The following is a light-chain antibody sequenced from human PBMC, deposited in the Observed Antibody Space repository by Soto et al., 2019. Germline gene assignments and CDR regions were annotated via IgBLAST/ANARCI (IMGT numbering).Light chain of an antibody. V-gene: IGLV1-40*01. CDR2: GNN. CDR1: SSNIGAGYD. CDR3: QSYDSSLSVV. Sequence: QSVLTQPPSVSGVPGQRVTISCTGSSSNIGAGYDLHWYQQLPGTAPKLLIYGNNNRPSGVPDRFSGSKSGTSASLAITGLQAEDEADYYCQSYDSSLSVVFGGGTKLTVL. J-gene: IGLJ2*01.